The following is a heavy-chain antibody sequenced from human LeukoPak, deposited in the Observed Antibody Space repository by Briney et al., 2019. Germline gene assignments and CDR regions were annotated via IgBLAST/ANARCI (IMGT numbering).Heavy chain of an antibody. CDR1: GFSLSTSGMC. J-gene: IGHJ4*02. Sequence: ESGPALVKPTQTLTLTCTFSGFSLSTSGMCVSWIRQPPGKALEWLARIDWDDDKYYSTSLKTRLTISKDTSKNQVVLTMTNMDPVDTATYCCARIRVVAGTYYFDYWGQGTLVTVSS. CDR2: IDWDDDK. CDR3: ARIRVVAGTYYFDY. D-gene: IGHD6-19*01. V-gene: IGHV2-70*11.